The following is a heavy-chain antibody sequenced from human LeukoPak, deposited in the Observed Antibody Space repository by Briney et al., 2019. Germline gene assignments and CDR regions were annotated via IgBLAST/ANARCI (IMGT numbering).Heavy chain of an antibody. J-gene: IGHJ4*02. Sequence: PSETLSLTCTVSGGSISSSSYYWGWIRQPPGKGLEWIGSIYYSGSTYYNPSLKSRVTISVDTSKNQFSLKLSSVTAADTAVYYCARGHGLWDLNLNYYFDYWGQGTLVTVSS. CDR3: ARGHGLWDLNLNYYFDY. CDR1: GGSISSSSYY. CDR2: IYYSGST. D-gene: IGHD5-18*01. V-gene: IGHV4-39*01.